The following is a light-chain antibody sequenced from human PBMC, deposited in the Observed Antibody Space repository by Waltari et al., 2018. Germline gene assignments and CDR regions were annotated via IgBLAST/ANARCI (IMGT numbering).Light chain of an antibody. CDR3: QQSNNWPYT. Sequence: EIEMTQSPATLSVSPGERATVSCRASQSVGNKLAWYQQKPGQAPRLLFYDASTRATGIPVRFSGSGSGTEFTLTISSPQSEDFAVYYCQQSNNWPYTFGQGTKLEIK. J-gene: IGKJ2*01. CDR1: QSVGNK. CDR2: DAS. V-gene: IGKV3-15*01.